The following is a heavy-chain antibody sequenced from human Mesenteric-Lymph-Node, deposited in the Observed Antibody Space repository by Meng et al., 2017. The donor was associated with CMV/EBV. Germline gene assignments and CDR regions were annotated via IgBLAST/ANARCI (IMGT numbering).Heavy chain of an antibody. CDR3: ARKLVYCSSTSCRNWFDP. Sequence: GESLKISCAASGFTFSNSDMNWVRQAPGKGLEWVSGVSWNGSRTHYADSVKGRFIISRDNSRNFLYQQMNSLRPEDMAVYYCARKLVYCSSTSCRNWFDPWGQGTLVTVSS. V-gene: IGHV3-19*01. D-gene: IGHD2-2*01. J-gene: IGHJ5*02. CDR1: GFTFSNSD. CDR2: VSWNGSRT.